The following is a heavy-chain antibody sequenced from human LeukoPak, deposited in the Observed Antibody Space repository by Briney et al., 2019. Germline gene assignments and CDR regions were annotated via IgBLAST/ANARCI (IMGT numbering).Heavy chain of an antibody. Sequence: PSETLSLTCTVSGGSISSYYWSWIRQPPGKGLEWIGYIYYSGSTNYNPSLKSRVTISVDTSKNQFSLKLSSVTAADTAVYYCARGPTLDPWGQGTLVTVSS. D-gene: IGHD4-17*01. CDR1: GGSISSYY. CDR2: IYYSGST. V-gene: IGHV4-59*01. CDR3: ARGPTLDP. J-gene: IGHJ5*02.